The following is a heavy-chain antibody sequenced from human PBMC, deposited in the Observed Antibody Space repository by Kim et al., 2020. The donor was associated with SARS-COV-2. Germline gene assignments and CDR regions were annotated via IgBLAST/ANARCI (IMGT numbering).Heavy chain of an antibody. CDR3: ARDWAFSSSWSLDAFDI. V-gene: IGHV3-21*01. CDR2: ISSSSSYI. CDR1: GFTFSSYS. D-gene: IGHD6-13*01. J-gene: IGHJ3*02. Sequence: GGSLRLSCAASGFTFSSYSMNWVRQAPGKGLEWISSISSSSSYIYYADSVKGRFTISRDNAKNSLYLQMNSLRAEDTAVYYCARDWAFSSSWSLDAFDIWGQGTMVTVSS.